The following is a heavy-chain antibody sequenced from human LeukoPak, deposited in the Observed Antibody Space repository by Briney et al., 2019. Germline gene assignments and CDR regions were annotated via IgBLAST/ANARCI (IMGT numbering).Heavy chain of an antibody. V-gene: IGHV4-59*01. Sequence: SETLSVTCTVSGGSIDTYYWNWIRQPPGKGLEWIGYVFHTGSTNYNPSLKSRVTISVDTSKNQFSLKLSSVTAADTAVYYCTTDLNDYSNADEVYWGQGTLVTVSS. CDR1: GGSIDTYY. J-gene: IGHJ4*02. CDR2: VFHTGST. D-gene: IGHD4-11*01. CDR3: TTDLNDYSNADEVY.